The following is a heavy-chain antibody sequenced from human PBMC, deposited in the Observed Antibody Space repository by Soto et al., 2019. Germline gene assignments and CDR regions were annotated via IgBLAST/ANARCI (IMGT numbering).Heavy chain of an antibody. Sequence: GGSLRLSCAASGFTFDDYAMHWVRQAPGKGLEWVSGISWNSGSIGYADSVKGRFTISRDNAKNSLYLQMNSLRAEDTALYYCAKDYSVRGVISYYGMDVWGQGTTVTVSS. CDR2: ISWNSGSI. CDR1: GFTFDDYA. V-gene: IGHV3-9*01. D-gene: IGHD3-10*02. J-gene: IGHJ6*02. CDR3: AKDYSVRGVISYYGMDV.